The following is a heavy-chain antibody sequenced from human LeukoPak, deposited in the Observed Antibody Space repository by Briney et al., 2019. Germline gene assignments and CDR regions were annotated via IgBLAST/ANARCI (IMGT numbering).Heavy chain of an antibody. V-gene: IGHV4-59*08. CDR3: ARGGTVTTGIDY. D-gene: IGHD4-17*01. CDR2: IYYSGST. CDR1: GASISSYY. Sequence: PSETLSLTCTVSGASISSYYWSWIRQPPGKALEWIGYIYYSGSTNYNPSLKSRVTISVDTSKNQFSLKLSSVTAADTAVYYCARGGTVTTGIDYWGQGTLVTVSS. J-gene: IGHJ4*02.